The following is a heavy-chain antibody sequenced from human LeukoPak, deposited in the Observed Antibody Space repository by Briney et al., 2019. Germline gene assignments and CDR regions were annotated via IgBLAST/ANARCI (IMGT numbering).Heavy chain of an antibody. CDR2: IIPIFGTA. J-gene: IGHJ6*03. CDR3: ARGHNWNFYYYYYYMDV. V-gene: IGHV1-69*05. Sequence: SVKVSCKASGGTFSSYAISWVRQAPGQGLEWMGGIIPIFGTANYAQKFQGRVTITTDESTSTAYMELSSLRSEDTAVYYCARGHNWNFYYYYYYMDVWGKGTTVTVSS. D-gene: IGHD1-7*01. CDR1: GGTFSSYA.